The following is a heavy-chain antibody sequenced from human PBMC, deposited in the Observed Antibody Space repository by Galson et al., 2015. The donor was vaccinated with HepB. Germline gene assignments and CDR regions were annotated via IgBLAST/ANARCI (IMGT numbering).Heavy chain of an antibody. Sequence: SVKVSCKVSGYTLTELSMHWVRQAPGKGLEWMGLVDPEDGETIYAEKFQGRVTITADTSTDTAYMELSSLRSEDTAVYYCATASSGLRGYSGSYAYFDYWGQGTLVAVSS. J-gene: IGHJ4*02. V-gene: IGHV1-24*01. CDR1: GYTLTELS. D-gene: IGHD1-26*01. CDR3: ATASSGLRGYSGSYAYFDY. CDR2: VDPEDGET.